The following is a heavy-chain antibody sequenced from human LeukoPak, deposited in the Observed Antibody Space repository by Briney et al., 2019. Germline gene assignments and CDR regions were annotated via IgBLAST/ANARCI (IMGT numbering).Heavy chain of an antibody. CDR2: IKSKTDGGTT. V-gene: IGHV3-15*01. J-gene: IGHJ4*02. CDR1: GFTFSNAW. D-gene: IGHD3-16*02. CDR3: TTTHYDYVWGSYRYNVIFDY. Sequence: PGGSPRLSCAASGFTFSNAWMSWVRQAPGKGLEWVGRIKSKTDGGTTDYAAPVKGRFTISRDDSKNTLYLQMNSLKTEDTAVYYCTTTHYDYVWGSYRYNVIFDYWGQGTLVTVSS.